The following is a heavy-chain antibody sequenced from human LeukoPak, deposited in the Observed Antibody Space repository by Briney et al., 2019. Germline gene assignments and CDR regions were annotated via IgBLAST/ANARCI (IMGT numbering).Heavy chain of an antibody. CDR2: ISSSGSNI. J-gene: IGHJ3*02. V-gene: IGHV3-48*03. CDR1: GFTFSSYA. Sequence: PGGSLRLSCAASGFTFSSYAMRWVSQAPGKGLEGVSYISSSGSNIYYADSVKGRLTISRDNANNSLYLQMNSLRAEDTAVYYCARDLASSGAGTDAFDIWGQGTMVTVSS. D-gene: IGHD3-22*01. CDR3: ARDLASSGAGTDAFDI.